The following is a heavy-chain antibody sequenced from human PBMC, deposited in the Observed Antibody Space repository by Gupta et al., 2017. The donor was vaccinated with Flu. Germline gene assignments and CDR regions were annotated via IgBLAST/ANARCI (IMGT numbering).Heavy chain of an antibody. V-gene: IGHV1-69*06. CDR1: GGTLSSTT. J-gene: IGHJ6*03. CDR3: ARPPNYFGSGSYYYYMDV. Sequence: QVQLVQSGAEVKQPGSSVKVSCKASGGTLSSTTIAWVRQAPGQGLEWIGGIIPIFETPKYAQKFQGRVTITADRSTGTAYMELSSLRFEDTAVYYCARPPNYFGSGSYYYYMDVWGKGTTVTVSS. CDR2: IIPIFETP. D-gene: IGHD3-10*01.